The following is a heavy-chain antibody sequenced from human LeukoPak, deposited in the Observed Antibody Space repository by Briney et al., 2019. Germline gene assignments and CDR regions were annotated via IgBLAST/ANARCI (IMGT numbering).Heavy chain of an antibody. Sequence: GGSLRLSCAASGFTFTNYAMSWVRQAPGKGLEWVSVISGSGGSTYYADSVKGRFTISRDNSKNTLYLQMNSLRTEDTAVYYCARRDYYYCFDYWGQGTLVTVSS. CDR2: ISGSGGST. CDR1: GFTFTNYA. V-gene: IGHV3-23*01. CDR3: ARRDYYYCFDY. D-gene: IGHD3-22*01. J-gene: IGHJ4*02.